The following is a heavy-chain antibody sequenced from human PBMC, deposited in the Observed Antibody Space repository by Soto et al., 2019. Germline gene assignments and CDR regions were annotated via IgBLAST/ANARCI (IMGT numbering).Heavy chain of an antibody. CDR1: GGSFSGYY. Sequence: PSETLSLTCAVYGGSFSGYYWSWIRQPPGKGLEWIGEINHSGSTNYNPSLKSRVTISVDTSKNQFSLKLSSVTAADTAVYYCARANYGSADYYYGMDVWGQGTTVTVSS. CDR3: ARANYGSADYYYGMDV. CDR2: INHSGST. D-gene: IGHD3-10*01. V-gene: IGHV4-34*01. J-gene: IGHJ6*02.